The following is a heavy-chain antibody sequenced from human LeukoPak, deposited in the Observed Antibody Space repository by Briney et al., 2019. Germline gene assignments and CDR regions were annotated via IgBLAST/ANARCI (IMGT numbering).Heavy chain of an antibody. D-gene: IGHD1-26*01. V-gene: IGHV3-30*02. CDR2: IRYDGSNK. CDR1: GFTFSSYG. J-gene: IGHJ4*02. Sequence: QSGGSLRLSCAASGFTFSSYGMHWVRQAPGKGLEWVAFIRYDGSNKYYADSVKGRFTISRDNSKNTLYLQMNSLRAEDTAVYYCAKPRRGATKNPSMFDYWGQGTLVTVSS. CDR3: AKPRRGATKNPSMFDY.